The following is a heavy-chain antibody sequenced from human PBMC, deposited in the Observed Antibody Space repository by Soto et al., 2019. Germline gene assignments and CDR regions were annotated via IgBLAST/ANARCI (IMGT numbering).Heavy chain of an antibody. CDR1: GYTFTSYG. V-gene: IGHV1-18*01. J-gene: IGHJ3*02. Sequence: QVQLVQSGAEVKEPGASVKVSCKASGYTFTSYGISWVRQAPGQGLEWMGWIGAYNGNTNYAQKLQGRVTMTTDTSTRTAYMELRSLRSDDTAVYYCARVSIMITFGGVIYRDRAHAFDIWGQGTMVTVSS. CDR2: IGAYNGNT. CDR3: ARVSIMITFGGVIYRDRAHAFDI. D-gene: IGHD3-16*01.